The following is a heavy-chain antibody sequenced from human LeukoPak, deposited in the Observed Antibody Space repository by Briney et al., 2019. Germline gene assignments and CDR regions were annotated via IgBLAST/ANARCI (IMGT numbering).Heavy chain of an antibody. D-gene: IGHD2-2*01. CDR2: ISSSSSYI. CDR1: GFTFSSYS. V-gene: IGHV3-21*01. J-gene: IGHJ3*02. Sequence: GGSLRLSCAASGFTFSSYSMNWVRQAPGKGLEWVSSISSSSSYIYYADSVKGRFTISRDNAKNSLYLQMNSLRAEDTAVYYCARRFTSWGAFDIWGQGTMVTVSS. CDR3: ARRFTSWGAFDI.